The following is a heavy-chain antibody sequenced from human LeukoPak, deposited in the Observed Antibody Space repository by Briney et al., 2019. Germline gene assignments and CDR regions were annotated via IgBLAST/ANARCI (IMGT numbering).Heavy chain of an antibody. D-gene: IGHD6-19*01. J-gene: IGHJ3*02. CDR2: IYSGDYDT. Sequence: GAVLKTCCNSSGISFTNYWIGLGRQRSREGAEWRGIIYSGDYDTRYSPSFQGQVNISADKSLTPAYLQWSSLKAADTGVYYCARSRGWEIAFDIWGQGTMVTVSS. CDR3: ARSRGWEIAFDI. V-gene: IGHV5-51*01. CDR1: GISFTNYW.